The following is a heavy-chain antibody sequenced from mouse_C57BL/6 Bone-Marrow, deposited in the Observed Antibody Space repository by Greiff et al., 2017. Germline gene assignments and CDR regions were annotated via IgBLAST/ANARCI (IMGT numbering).Heavy chain of an antibody. J-gene: IGHJ3*01. V-gene: IGHV1-64*01. CDR2: IHPNSGST. CDR1: GYTFTSYW. CDR3: AREEIYYDYGFAY. D-gene: IGHD2-4*01. Sequence: QVQLQQPGAELVKPGASVKLSCKASGYTFTSYWMHWVKQRPGPGLEWIGMIHPNSGSTNYNEKFKSKATLTVDKSSCTAYMQLSSLTSEDSAVYYCAREEIYYDYGFAYWGQGTLVTVSA.